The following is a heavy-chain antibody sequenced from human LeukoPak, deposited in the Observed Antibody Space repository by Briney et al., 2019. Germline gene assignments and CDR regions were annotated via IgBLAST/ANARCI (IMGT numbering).Heavy chain of an antibody. CDR1: GYTFTGYY. J-gene: IGHJ3*02. D-gene: IGHD3-10*01. CDR2: INPDSGGT. Sequence: ASVKVSCKASGYTFTGYYMHWVRQAPGQGLEWMGWINPDSGGTNYAQNFQGRVTMTRDTSISTAYMDLSRLRSDDTAVYFCASGTEMIRGLTYRGNDALDIWGQGTMVTVSS. CDR3: ASGTEMIRGLTYRGNDALDI. V-gene: IGHV1-2*02.